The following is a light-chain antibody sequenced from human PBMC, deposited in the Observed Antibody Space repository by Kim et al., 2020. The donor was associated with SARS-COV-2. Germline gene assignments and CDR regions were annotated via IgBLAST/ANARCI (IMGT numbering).Light chain of an antibody. CDR1: QSISSN. Sequence: EIVMTQSPATLSVSPGERVTLSCRASQSISSNLGWYQQKPGLAPRLLIYGASTRATGIPVRFSGSGSGTEFTLTISSLQSEDFAVYCCQQYNDWTWTFGQGTKVDIK. CDR3: QQYNDWTWT. V-gene: IGKV3-15*01. J-gene: IGKJ1*01. CDR2: GAS.